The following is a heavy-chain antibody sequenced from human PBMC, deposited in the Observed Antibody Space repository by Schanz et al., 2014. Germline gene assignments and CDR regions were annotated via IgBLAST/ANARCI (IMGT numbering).Heavy chain of an antibody. CDR2: ITWDGGIT. J-gene: IGHJ4*02. D-gene: IGHD3-10*01. Sequence: VQLVESGGVVVQPGGSLRLSCAASGFTFDDYTMHWVRQAPGKGLEWVSLITWDGGITYYADSLKGRFTISRDNSKNSLYLQMNSLRAEDTAVYYCAKVGLYYYGSGFDYWGQGTLVTVSS. V-gene: IGHV3-43*01. CDR1: GFTFDDYT. CDR3: AKVGLYYYGSGFDY.